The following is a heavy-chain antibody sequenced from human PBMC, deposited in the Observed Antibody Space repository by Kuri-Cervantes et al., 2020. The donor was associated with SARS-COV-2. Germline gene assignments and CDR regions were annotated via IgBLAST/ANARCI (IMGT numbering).Heavy chain of an antibody. CDR1: GFTFSSYS. J-gene: IGHJ5*02. CDR3: AREGADGDYVVDH. D-gene: IGHD4-17*01. Sequence: GGSLRLSCAASGFTFSSYSMNWVRQAPGKGLKWVSSISSSSSYIYYADSVKGRFTISRDNAKNSLYLQMNSLRAEDTAVYYCAREGADGDYVVDHWGQGTLVTVSS. CDR2: ISSSSSYI. V-gene: IGHV3-21*04.